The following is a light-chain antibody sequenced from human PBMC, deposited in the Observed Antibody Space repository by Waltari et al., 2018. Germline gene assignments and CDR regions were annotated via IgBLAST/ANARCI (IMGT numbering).Light chain of an antibody. Sequence: DVVMTQYPDSLAVSLGERATINCRSSQSLLFSSNNRNYLAWYQQKPGQPPKLLIYWASTRQSGVPDRFSGSGSGTDFTLTISSLQAEDVAVYHCQQYYFTPLTFGGGTKVEIK. V-gene: IGKV4-1*01. CDR3: QQYYFTPLT. CDR1: QSLLFSSNNRNY. CDR2: WAS. J-gene: IGKJ4*01.